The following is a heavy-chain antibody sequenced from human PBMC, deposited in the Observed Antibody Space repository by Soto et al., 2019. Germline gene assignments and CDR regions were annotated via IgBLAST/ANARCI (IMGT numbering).Heavy chain of an antibody. J-gene: IGHJ4*02. Sequence: PGGSLRLSCSASGLTVISHYMTWVRQAPGKGLEWVSTVYAGGSTYYADSVKGRFTISKDNSKNTIYLQMKNLRVEDTALYYCASPGEPGAYYYFGAWGQGTLVTVSS. D-gene: IGHD3-10*01. V-gene: IGHV3-66*01. CDR1: GLTVISHY. CDR2: VYAGGST. CDR3: ASPGEPGAYYYFGA.